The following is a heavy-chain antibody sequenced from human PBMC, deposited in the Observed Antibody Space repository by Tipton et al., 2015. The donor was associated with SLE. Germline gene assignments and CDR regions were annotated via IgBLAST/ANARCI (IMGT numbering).Heavy chain of an antibody. CDR1: GGPINSYY. Sequence: TLSLTCTVSGGPINSYYWSWIRQPPGKGLEWIGYIHSSGSTNYNSSLESRVTISVDTSRNQFSLKLTSVTAADTAVYYCARSDGGYWGQGTLVTVSS. J-gene: IGHJ4*02. V-gene: IGHV4-59*01. D-gene: IGHD3-16*01. CDR2: IHSSGST. CDR3: ARSDGGY.